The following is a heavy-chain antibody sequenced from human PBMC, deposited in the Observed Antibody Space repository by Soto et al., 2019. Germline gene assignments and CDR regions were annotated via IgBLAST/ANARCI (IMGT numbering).Heavy chain of an antibody. Sequence: EVHLVESGGGLVQPGGSLRLSCAASRFAVSDNYMSWVRQAPGKGLEFVSLIYSGGTTSYADSVKGRFTISRDNSKNTLYLPMNNLRAEDTAVYYCATRTITLPHWGQGTLVTVSS. CDR1: RFAVSDNY. CDR2: IYSGGTT. CDR3: ATRTITLPH. J-gene: IGHJ4*02. D-gene: IGHD5-12*01. V-gene: IGHV3-66*01.